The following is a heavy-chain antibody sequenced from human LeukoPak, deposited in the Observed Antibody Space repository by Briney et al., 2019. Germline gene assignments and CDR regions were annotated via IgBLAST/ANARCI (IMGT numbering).Heavy chain of an antibody. V-gene: IGHV1-69*13. CDR1: GGTFSSYA. CDR2: IIPIFGTA. CDR3: AREDYYDSSGHYYYYYMDV. J-gene: IGHJ6*03. Sequence: SVKVSCKASGGTFSSYAINWVRQAPGQGLGWMGGIIPIFGTANYAQKFQGRVTITADESTSTAYMEPSSLRSEDTAVYYCAREDYYDSSGHYYYYYMDVWGKGTTVTVSS. D-gene: IGHD3-22*01.